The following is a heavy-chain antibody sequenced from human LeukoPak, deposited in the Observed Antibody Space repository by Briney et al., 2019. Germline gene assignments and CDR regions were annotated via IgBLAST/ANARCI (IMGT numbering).Heavy chain of an antibody. CDR2: IIPIFGTA. Sequence: ASVKVFCKASGGTFSSYAISWVRQAPGQGLEWMGGIIPIFGTATYAQKFQGRVTITTDESTSTTYMELSSLRSEDTAVYYCARGSSSWPYYMDVWGKGTTVTVSS. J-gene: IGHJ6*03. CDR1: GGTFSSYA. D-gene: IGHD6-6*01. V-gene: IGHV1-69*05. CDR3: ARGSSSWPYYMDV.